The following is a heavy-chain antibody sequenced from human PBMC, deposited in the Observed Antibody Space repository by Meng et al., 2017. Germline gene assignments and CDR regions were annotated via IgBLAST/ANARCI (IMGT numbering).Heavy chain of an antibody. CDR1: GGTFSSYA. CDR2: IIPIFGTA. J-gene: IGHJ6*02. Sequence: SVKVSCKASGGTFSSYAISWVRQAPGQGLEWMGGIIPIFGTANYAQKFQGRVTITTDESTSTAYMELSSLRSEDTAVYYCARDLGLIQCYYYSGMDVWGQGTTVTVSS. V-gene: IGHV1-69*05. D-gene: IGHD6-19*01. CDR3: ARDLGLIQCYYYSGMDV.